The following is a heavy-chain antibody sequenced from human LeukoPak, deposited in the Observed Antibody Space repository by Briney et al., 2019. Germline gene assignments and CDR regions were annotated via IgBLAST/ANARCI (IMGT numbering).Heavy chain of an antibody. CDR3: AKVLGYSYGFGY. V-gene: IGHV3-23*01. CDR2: ISGSGGST. D-gene: IGHD5-18*01. CDR1: GFTFSSYA. J-gene: IGHJ4*02. Sequence: GGSLRLSCAASGFTFSSYAMSWVRQAPGKGLEWVSAISGSGGSTHYADSVKGRFTISRDNSKNTLYLQMNSLRAEDTAVYYCAKVLGYSYGFGYWGQGTLVTVSS.